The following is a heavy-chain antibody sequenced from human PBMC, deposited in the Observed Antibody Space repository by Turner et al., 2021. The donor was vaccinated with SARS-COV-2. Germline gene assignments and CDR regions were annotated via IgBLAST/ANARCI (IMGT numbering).Heavy chain of an antibody. CDR3: ARDIADRRRAFDY. D-gene: IGHD6-6*01. J-gene: IGHJ4*02. V-gene: IGHV4-34*01. CDR1: GGSSSGYY. Sequence: QVRLQQWGAGLLKPSETLSLTCAVHGGSSSGYYWSWIRQPPGKGLEWIGEISHSGTTNYNPSLKNRVTISKDTSKNQFSLKLSSVTAADTGVYYCARDIADRRRAFDYWAREPRSPSPQ. CDR2: ISHSGTT.